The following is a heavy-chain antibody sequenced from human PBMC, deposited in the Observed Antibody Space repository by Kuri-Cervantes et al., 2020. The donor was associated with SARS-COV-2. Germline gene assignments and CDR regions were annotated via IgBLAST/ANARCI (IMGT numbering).Heavy chain of an antibody. D-gene: IGHD2-21*02. CDR1: GFTFSSYA. V-gene: IGHV3-30-3*01. CDR2: ISYDGSNK. Sequence: GGSLRLSCTASGFTFSSYAMHWVRQAPGKGLEWVAVISYDGSNKYYADSVNGRFTISRENSKNTLYLQINSLRAEDTAVYYCARVRALCGGDCYAANDAFDIWGQGTMVTVSS. J-gene: IGHJ3*02. CDR3: ARVRALCGGDCYAANDAFDI.